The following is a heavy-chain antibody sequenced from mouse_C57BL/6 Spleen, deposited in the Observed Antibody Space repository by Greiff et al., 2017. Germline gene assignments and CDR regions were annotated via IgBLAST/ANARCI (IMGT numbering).Heavy chain of an antibody. Sequence: EVQVVESGGGLVKPGGSLKLSCAASGFTFSDYGMHWVLQAPEKGLEWVAYISSGSSTIYYADTVKGRFTISRDNAKNTLFLQMTSLRSEDTAMYYWARSEYYGSHAMDYWGQGTSVTVSS. CDR2: ISSGSSTI. CDR3: ARSEYYGSHAMDY. D-gene: IGHD1-1*01. CDR1: GFTFSDYG. J-gene: IGHJ4*01. V-gene: IGHV5-17*01.